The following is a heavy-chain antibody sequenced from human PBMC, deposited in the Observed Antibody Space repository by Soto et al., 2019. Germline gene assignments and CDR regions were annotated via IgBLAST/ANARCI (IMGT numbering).Heavy chain of an antibody. CDR2: IDPSDSYT. CDR3: ARLPVAAAGTDYYYGMDV. V-gene: IGHV5-10-1*01. J-gene: IGHJ6*02. Sequence: LKISCKGSGYSFTSYWISWVRQMPGKGLEWMGRIDPSDSYTNYSPSFQGHVTISADKSISTAYLQWSSLKASDTAMYYCARLPVAAAGTDYYYGMDVWGQGTTVTVSS. CDR1: GYSFTSYW. D-gene: IGHD6-13*01.